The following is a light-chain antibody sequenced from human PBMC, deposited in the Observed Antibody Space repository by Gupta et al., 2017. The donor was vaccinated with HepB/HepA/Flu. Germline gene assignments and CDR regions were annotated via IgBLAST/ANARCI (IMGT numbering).Light chain of an antibody. CDR3: QQYYTTWT. J-gene: IGKJ1*01. CDR2: WAS. V-gene: IGKV4-1*01. CDR1: QSVLYNSNNNNY. Sequence: EIVMTHCPDSLAVSLGERATINCKSSQSVLYNSNNNNYLAWYQQKPGQPPKLLIYWASTRESGVPDRFSGSGSGTDFTLTISSLQAEDVAVYYCQQYYTTWTFGQGTKVEIK.